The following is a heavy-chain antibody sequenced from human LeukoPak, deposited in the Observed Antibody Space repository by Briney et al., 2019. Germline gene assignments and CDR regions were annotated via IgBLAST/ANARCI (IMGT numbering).Heavy chain of an antibody. J-gene: IGHJ4*02. CDR1: GGSISSYY. D-gene: IGHD4-23*01. V-gene: IGHV4-59*08. Sequence: PSETLSLTCTVSGGSISSYYWSWIRQPPGKGLEWIGYIYYSGNRGSTSYNPSLKSRVTISADTSKNQLSLKLSSVAAADTAVYYCARQTTVITGPFDYWGQGTLVTVSS. CDR3: ARQTTVITGPFDY. CDR2: IYYSGNRGST.